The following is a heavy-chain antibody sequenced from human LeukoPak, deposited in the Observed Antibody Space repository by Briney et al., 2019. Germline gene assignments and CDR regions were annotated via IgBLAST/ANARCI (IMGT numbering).Heavy chain of an antibody. J-gene: IGHJ4*02. CDR2: ISSSSSTI. D-gene: IGHD3-3*01. CDR3: ARDAMYYDFWSGYYDY. V-gene: IGHV3-48*04. CDR1: GFTFSSYS. Sequence: GGSLSLSCAASGFTFSSYSMNGVREAPGKGVEWVSYISSSSSTIYYADSVKGRFTISRDNAKNSLYLQMNSLRAEDTAVYYCARDAMYYDFWSGYYDYWGQGTLVTVSS.